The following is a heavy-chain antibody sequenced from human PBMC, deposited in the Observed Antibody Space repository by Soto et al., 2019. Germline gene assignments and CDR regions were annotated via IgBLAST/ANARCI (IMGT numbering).Heavy chain of an antibody. CDR2: ISSYNGDT. CDR3: ARADHYYGSGSYYNPPFDY. Sequence: GASVKVSCKAPGYTFSSYGISWVRQAPGQGLEWMGWISSYNGDTNYAQKLQGRVTMTTDTSTSTAYMELRSLRSDDTAVYYCARADHYYGSGSYYNPPFDYWGQGTLVTVSS. J-gene: IGHJ4*02. V-gene: IGHV1-18*01. CDR1: GYTFSSYG. D-gene: IGHD3-10*01.